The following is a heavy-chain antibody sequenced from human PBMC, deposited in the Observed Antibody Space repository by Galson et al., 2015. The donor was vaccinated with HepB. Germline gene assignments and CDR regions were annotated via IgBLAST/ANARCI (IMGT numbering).Heavy chain of an antibody. Sequence: SLRLSCAASGFTVSSNYMSWVRQAPGKGLEWVSVIYSGGSTYYADSVKGRFTISRDNSKNTLYLQMNSLRAEDTAVYYCARHSSGWYNTGREEYWGQGTLVTVSS. CDR1: GFTVSSNY. CDR2: IYSGGST. V-gene: IGHV3-66*02. J-gene: IGHJ4*02. D-gene: IGHD6-19*01. CDR3: ARHSSGWYNTGREEY.